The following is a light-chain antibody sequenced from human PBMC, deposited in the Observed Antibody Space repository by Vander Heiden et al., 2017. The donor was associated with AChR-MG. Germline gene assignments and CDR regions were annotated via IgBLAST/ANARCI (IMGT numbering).Light chain of an antibody. J-gene: IGLJ3*02. CDR3: SSYTSSSSWV. Sequence: QSALTQPASVSGSPGQSITISSTGTSSDVGGYNYVSWNQQHPATAPKLMIYDVSSRPSVVSTRFSGSKSGNTASLTISGLQAEDAADYYFSSYTSSSSWVFGGGTKLTVL. CDR2: DVS. CDR1: SSDVGGYNY. V-gene: IGLV2-14*03.